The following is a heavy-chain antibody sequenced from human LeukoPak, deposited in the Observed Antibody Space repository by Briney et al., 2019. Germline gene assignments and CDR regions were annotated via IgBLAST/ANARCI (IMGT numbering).Heavy chain of an antibody. CDR2: ISSSSSTI. Sequence: GSLRLSCAASGFTFNSYNMNWVHQAPGKGLEWVSYISSSSSTIYYADSVKGRFTISRDSSKTSLFLQMNSLRDEDTAVYYCARAYSSSSGRDAFDSWGLGTLVTVSS. CDR1: GFTFNSYN. CDR3: ARAYSSSSGRDAFDS. D-gene: IGHD6-6*01. V-gene: IGHV3-48*02. J-gene: IGHJ3*02.